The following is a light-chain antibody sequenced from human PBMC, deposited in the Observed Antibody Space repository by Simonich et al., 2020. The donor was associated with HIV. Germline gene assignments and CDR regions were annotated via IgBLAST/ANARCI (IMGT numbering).Light chain of an antibody. CDR3: QQYYSTPFT. V-gene: IGKV4-1*01. J-gene: IGKJ3*01. Sequence: DIVMTQSPDSLAVSLGERATINCKSSQSGLYSSNNQNYIAWYQQKPGQPPKLLIYWAATRESGVPDRFSGGGSGTDFTLTISSLQAEDVAVYYCQQYYSTPFTFGPGTKVDIK. CDR2: WAA. CDR1: QSGLYSSNNQNY.